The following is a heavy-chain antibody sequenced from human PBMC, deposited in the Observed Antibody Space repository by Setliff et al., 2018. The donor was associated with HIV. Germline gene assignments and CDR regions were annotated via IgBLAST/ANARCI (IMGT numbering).Heavy chain of an antibody. CDR3: AHYYYDTSGQPFDY. J-gene: IGHJ4*02. CDR2: IYTTGST. CDR1: GDSTSSYY. Sequence: KASETLSLTCPVSGDSTSSYYWSWIRQPPGKGLEWIGYIYTTGSTNYNPSLKSRVTISLDTSKNQLSLKLSSVTAADTAVYYCAHYYYDTSGQPFDYWGQGTLVTVSS. D-gene: IGHD3-22*01. V-gene: IGHV4-4*09.